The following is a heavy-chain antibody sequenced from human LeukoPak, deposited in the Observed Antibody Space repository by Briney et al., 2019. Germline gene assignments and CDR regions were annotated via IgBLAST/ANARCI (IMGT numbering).Heavy chain of an antibody. D-gene: IGHD6-25*01. J-gene: IGHJ4*02. CDR1: GFTFSTYP. CDR2: IADDGKDK. Sequence: GGSLRLSWAASGFTFSTYPMHWVRQAPGKGLEWVAVIADDGKDKHYVESVKGRFTISRDNSKNTLYLQMNSLRVEDTAVYYCARDRHIAAAGYYFDYWGQGTLVTVSS. CDR3: ARDRHIAAAGYYFDY. V-gene: IGHV3-30*04.